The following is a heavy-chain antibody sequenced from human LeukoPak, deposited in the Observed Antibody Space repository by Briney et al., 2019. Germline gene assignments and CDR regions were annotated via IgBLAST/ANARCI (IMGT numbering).Heavy chain of an antibody. D-gene: IGHD3-10*01. CDR1: GFTFSSYA. CDR3: ARVPRELRFGELSLSLYFDY. V-gene: IGHV3-23*01. CDR2: ISGSGGST. Sequence: GGSLRLSCAASGFTFSSYAMSWVRQAPGKGLEWVSAISGSGGSTYYADSVKGRFTISRDNSKNTLYLQMNSLRAEDTAVYYCARVPRELRFGELSLSLYFDYWGQGTLVTVSS. J-gene: IGHJ4*02.